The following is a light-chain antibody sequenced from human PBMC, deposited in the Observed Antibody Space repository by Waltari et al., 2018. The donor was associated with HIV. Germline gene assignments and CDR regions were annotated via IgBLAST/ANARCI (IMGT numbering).Light chain of an antibody. J-gene: IGKJ4*01. CDR2: AAS. CDR3: QQYNAYPLT. CDR1: HDISTW. Sequence: RVTITCRASHDISTWLAWYQQKPEKAPKSLIYAASNLQSGVPSRFSGSGSGTDFTLTISSLQPEDFATYYCQQYNAYPLTFGGGTKVEIK. V-gene: IGKV1D-16*01.